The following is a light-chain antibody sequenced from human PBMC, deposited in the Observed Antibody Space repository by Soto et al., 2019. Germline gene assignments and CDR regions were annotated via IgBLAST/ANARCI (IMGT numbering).Light chain of an antibody. Sequence: QTVVTQEPSLTVSPGGTVTLTCGSSDGPVTSGHYPYWYQQRPGQVPRTLIYNTLNRQSWAPARFSGSLVGVKAALTLSGAQHEDEAEYYCLLTYSGGRVFGGGTKLTVL. J-gene: IGLJ2*01. CDR1: DGPVTSGHY. CDR2: NTL. V-gene: IGLV7-46*01. CDR3: LLTYSGGRV.